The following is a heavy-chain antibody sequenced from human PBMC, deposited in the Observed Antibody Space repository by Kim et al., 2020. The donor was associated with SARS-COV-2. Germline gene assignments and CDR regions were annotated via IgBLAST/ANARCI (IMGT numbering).Heavy chain of an antibody. J-gene: IGHJ5*02. V-gene: IGHV3-23*01. CDR2: IRGSGAGT. Sequence: GGSLRLSCAASGFTFRIFGLSWVRQAPGKGLEWVSAIRGSGAGTHYADSVKGRFTISRDDSKNTLYLQMNGLRAEDTAIYYCAKDQGLWFGESLDPWGQGNLVTVSS. CDR3: AKDQGLWFGESLDP. D-gene: IGHD3-10*01. CDR1: GFTFRIFG.